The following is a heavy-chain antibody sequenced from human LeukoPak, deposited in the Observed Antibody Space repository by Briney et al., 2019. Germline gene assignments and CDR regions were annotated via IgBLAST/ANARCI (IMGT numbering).Heavy chain of an antibody. CDR3: ARQASLGGNWFDP. CDR1: GVSISSYY. D-gene: IGHD3-16*01. J-gene: IGHJ5*02. CDR2: IYTSGST. V-gene: IGHV4-4*09. Sequence: SETLSLTCTVSGVSISSYYWSWIRQPPGKGLEWIGYIYTSGSTYYNPSLKSRVTISVATSKNQFSLKLSSVTAADTAVYYCARQASLGGNWFDPWGQGTLVTVSS.